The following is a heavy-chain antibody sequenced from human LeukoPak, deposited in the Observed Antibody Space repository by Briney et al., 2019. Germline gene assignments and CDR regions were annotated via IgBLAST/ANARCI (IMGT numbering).Heavy chain of an antibody. CDR3: ARRIVGTTTHYFDY. CDR2: IYWDDDK. J-gene: IGHJ4*02. Sequence: SGPTLVKPTQTLTLTCTFSGFSLSTSGVGVGWIRQPPGKALEWLAVIYWDDDKRYSPSLKTRLTITKDTSKNQEVLTMTNMDPVDTATYYCARRIVGTTTHYFDYWGQGTLVTVSS. D-gene: IGHD1-26*01. V-gene: IGHV2-5*02. CDR1: GFSLSTSGVG.